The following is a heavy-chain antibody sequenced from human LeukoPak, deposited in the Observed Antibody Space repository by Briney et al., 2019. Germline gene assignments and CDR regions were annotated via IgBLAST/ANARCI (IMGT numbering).Heavy chain of an antibody. Sequence: AAVNDSLMPSVYTFTKYGISGVRPPPAQAVEGVGLTSAYNGNTNSVQKLQGSVSETTDTSTSTAYMELRSLRSDDTAVYYCAGRVNYYASSGYYYFDYWGQGTVATVSS. CDR2: TSAYNGNT. CDR1: VYTFTKYG. CDR3: AGRVNYYASSGYYYFDY. J-gene: IGHJ4*02. D-gene: IGHD3-22*01. V-gene: IGHV1-18*01.